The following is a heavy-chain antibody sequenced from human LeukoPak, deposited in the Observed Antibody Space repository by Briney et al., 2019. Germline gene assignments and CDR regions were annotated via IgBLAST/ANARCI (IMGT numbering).Heavy chain of an antibody. D-gene: IGHD2-15*01. CDR1: GLTFTNYE. Sequence: GGSLRLSCAASGLTFTNYEMNWVRQARGKGLEWVSYISRRGSTIYYADSVKGRFTISRDNAKKSLYLQMNSLRAEDTAVYYCARAYCSDGKCYFDDWGQGTLVTVSS. CDR2: ISRRGSTI. CDR3: ARAYCSDGKCYFDD. V-gene: IGHV3-48*03. J-gene: IGHJ4*02.